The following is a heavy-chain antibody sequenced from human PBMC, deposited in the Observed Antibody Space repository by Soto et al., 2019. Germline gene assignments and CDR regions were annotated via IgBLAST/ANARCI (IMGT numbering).Heavy chain of an antibody. Sequence: SQTLSLTCAISGDNVSSNSAAWNWIRQSPSRGLEWLGRTYYRSKWYNDYAVSVKSRITINPDTSKNQFSLQLNSVTPEDTAVYYCARGAYYYGSGTLNNWFDPWGQGTLVTVS. D-gene: IGHD3-10*01. CDR2: TYYRSKWYN. CDR1: GDNVSSNSAA. J-gene: IGHJ5*02. CDR3: ARGAYYYGSGTLNNWFDP. V-gene: IGHV6-1*01.